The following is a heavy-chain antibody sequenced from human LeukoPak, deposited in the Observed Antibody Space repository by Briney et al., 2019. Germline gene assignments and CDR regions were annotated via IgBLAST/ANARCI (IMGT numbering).Heavy chain of an antibody. Sequence: SGGSLRLSWAVSGFTFDDYALHWVRQVPGEGLEWVSGINWNSDSIGYADSVKGRFTISRDNAKNSLYLQMNSLRGEDMALYYCAKGLVGSSIADFFDYWGQGILVTVSS. CDR1: GFTFDDYA. CDR2: INWNSDSI. CDR3: AKGLVGSSIADFFDY. V-gene: IGHV3-9*03. D-gene: IGHD6-6*01. J-gene: IGHJ4*02.